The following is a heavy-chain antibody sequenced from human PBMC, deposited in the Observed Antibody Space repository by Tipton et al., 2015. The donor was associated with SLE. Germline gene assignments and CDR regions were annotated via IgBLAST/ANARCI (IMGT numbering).Heavy chain of an antibody. CDR3: ARTAGRSVKLWYFDL. J-gene: IGHJ2*01. CDR1: GGSISTYY. V-gene: IGHV4-4*08. D-gene: IGHD5-18*01. Sequence: TLSLTCTVSGGSISTYYWSWIRQPPKQGLEWIGRIYTSGSTNYNPSLKSRVTISVDTSKNQFSLKLSSVTAADTAVYYCARTAGRSVKLWYFDLWGRGTLVTVSS. CDR2: IYTSGST.